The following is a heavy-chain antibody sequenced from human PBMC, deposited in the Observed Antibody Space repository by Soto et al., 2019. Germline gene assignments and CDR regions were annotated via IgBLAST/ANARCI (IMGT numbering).Heavy chain of an antibody. CDR2: IFSNGGT. CDR3: PRGDHGPRRFYFDT. J-gene: IGHJ4*02. CDR1: GGSVNSGGYY. V-gene: IGHV4-61*03. D-gene: IGHD2-8*01. Sequence: PSETLSLTCSVSGGSVNSGGYYWSWIRQPPGKGLEWMGLIFSNGGTSYNPFHGSRDTITADTSKTLFSLNLNFVTDEDTAVYYCPRGDHGPRRFYFDTWGQGTLVTVSS.